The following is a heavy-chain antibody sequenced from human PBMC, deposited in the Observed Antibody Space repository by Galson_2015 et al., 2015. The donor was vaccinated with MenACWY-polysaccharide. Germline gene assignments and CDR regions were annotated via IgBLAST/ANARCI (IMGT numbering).Heavy chain of an antibody. CDR3: ANPGLSTGRSSDVDY. V-gene: IGHV3-23*01. CDR2: ISGSGAST. Sequence: SLRLSCAASGFTFNSYTMSWVRQAPGKGLEWVSAISGSGASTYYADSVKGRFTISRDNSKSTLYLQMNSLGAKDTAVYYCANPGLSTGRSSDVDYWGQGTLVTVSS. D-gene: IGHD6-25*01. CDR1: GFTFNSYT. J-gene: IGHJ4*02.